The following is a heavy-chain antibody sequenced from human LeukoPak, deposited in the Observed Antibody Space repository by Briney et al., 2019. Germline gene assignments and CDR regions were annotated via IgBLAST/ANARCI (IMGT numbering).Heavy chain of an antibody. D-gene: IGHD1-26*01. CDR1: GFTFSTYW. CDR2: TKQDGSKN. Sequence: PGGSLRLSCVASGFTFSTYWMSWVRQAPGKGLEWVANTKQDGSKNYYVESVKGRFTISRDNAKNSLYLQMNSLRVEDTAVCYCARDKIVGATYFDYWGQGTLVTVSS. V-gene: IGHV3-7*01. J-gene: IGHJ4*02. CDR3: ARDKIVGATYFDY.